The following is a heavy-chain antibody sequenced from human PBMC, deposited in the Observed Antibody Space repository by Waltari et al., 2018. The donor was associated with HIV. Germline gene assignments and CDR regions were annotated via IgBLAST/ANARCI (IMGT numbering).Heavy chain of an antibody. CDR2: ISSRGDSV. D-gene: IGHD6-19*01. Sequence: EVQLVESGGTLVQPGGSLRLACTASGFEFDPYRFNWVRQLRGKGQDGISYISSRGDSVSYADSVKGRFTISRDNAKNSQYLQMNSLSLEDTAMYYCASPAPAEGYWGQGTLVTVSS. J-gene: IGHJ4*02. CDR3: ASPAPAEGY. V-gene: IGHV3-48*01. CDR1: GFEFDPYR.